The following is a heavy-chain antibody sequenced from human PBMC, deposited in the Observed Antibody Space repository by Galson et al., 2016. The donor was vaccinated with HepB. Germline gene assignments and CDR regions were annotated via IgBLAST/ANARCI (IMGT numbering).Heavy chain of an antibody. J-gene: IGHJ5*02. CDR1: GGTFSGHS. CDR2: INYNRST. CDR3: ARGKGRVTVTGTVIIRELIIVNNPCDA. V-gene: IGHV4-34*01. D-gene: IGHD3-10*01. Sequence: TLSLTCGVYGGTFSGHSWSWVRQPPGKGLEWIGEINYNRSTIYNPSLESRVTIAVDTSKNQVSLELTSVTAADTAMCYCARGKGRVTVTGTVIIRELIIVNNPCDAWGPGTLVTVAS.